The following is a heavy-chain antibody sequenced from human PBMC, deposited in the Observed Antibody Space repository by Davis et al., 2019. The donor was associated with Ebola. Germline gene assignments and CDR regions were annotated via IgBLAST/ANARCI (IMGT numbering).Heavy chain of an antibody. D-gene: IGHD4-17*01. Sequence: SETLSLTCTVSGGSISSSSYYWGWIRQPPGKGLEWIGSIYYSGSTYYNPSLKSRVTISVDTSKNQFSLKLSSVTAADTAVYYCATHPYFYGDPDYWGQGTLVTVSS. V-gene: IGHV4-39*01. J-gene: IGHJ4*02. CDR3: ATHPYFYGDPDY. CDR2: IYYSGST. CDR1: GGSISSSSYY.